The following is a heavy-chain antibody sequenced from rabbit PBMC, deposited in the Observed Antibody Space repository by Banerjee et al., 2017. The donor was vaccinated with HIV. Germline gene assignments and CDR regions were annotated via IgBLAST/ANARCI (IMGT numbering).Heavy chain of an antibody. CDR1: GFSLSSND. CDR2: IYTGSGST. V-gene: IGHV1S40*01. J-gene: IGHJ4*01. CDR3: ARLAGGDASGHWNL. D-gene: IGHD6-1*01. Sequence: QSLEESGGDLVQPGASLTLPCTVSGFSLSSNDMCWVRQAPGKGLEWIGCIYTGSGSTYYASWAKGRFTVSKTSSTTVDLKMTSLTAADTATYFCARLAGGDASGHWNLWGPGTLVTVS.